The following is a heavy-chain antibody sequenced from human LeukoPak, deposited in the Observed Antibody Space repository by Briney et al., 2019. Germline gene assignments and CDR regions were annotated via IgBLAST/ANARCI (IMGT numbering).Heavy chain of an antibody. CDR2: VNPKSGAT. J-gene: IGHJ5*02. CDR3: ARAHEYGWFDP. CDR1: GYTFTHYY. V-gene: IGHV1-2*02. Sequence: ASVKVSCKTSGYTFTHYYLHWLRQSPGQGLEWMGWVNPKSGATNYAQRFQGRVTMTWQTSISTGNMELSSLRSDDTAVYYCARAHEYGWFDPWGQGTLVTVSS. D-gene: IGHD4/OR15-4a*01.